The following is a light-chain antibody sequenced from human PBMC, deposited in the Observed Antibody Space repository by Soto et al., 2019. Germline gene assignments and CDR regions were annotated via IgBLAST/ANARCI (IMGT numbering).Light chain of an antibody. CDR1: SSDIGAYNS. V-gene: IGLV2-14*01. CDR2: DVT. J-gene: IGLJ2*01. Sequence: QSVLTQPASVSGSPGQSITISCTGTSSDIGAYNSVSWYQQQPGKAPKLIIYDVTNRPSGVSDRFSASKSGNTASLTISGLQAEDEGDYYCSSYASGSTLIFGGGTKLTVL. CDR3: SSYASGSTLI.